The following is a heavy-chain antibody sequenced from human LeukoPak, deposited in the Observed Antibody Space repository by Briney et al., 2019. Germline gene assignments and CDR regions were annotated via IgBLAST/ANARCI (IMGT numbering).Heavy chain of an antibody. V-gene: IGHV1-18*01. J-gene: IGHJ2*01. CDR2: ISAYKGNT. CDR3: ARALGGNNVDRATGFDL. D-gene: IGHD5-24*01. CDR1: GYNFEILV. Sequence: ASVKVSCKASGYNFEILVISWVRQPPAQGLEWMGWISAYKGNTNYEQKFQGGVTMTTDTSTSTAYMDLRSLTSDDTAVYYCARALGGNNVDRATGFDLWGRGTLVTVSS.